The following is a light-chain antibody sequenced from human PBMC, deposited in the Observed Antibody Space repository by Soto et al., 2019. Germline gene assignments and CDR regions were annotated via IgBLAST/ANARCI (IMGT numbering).Light chain of an antibody. CDR1: QSISTD. CDR2: DAS. V-gene: IGKV3D-15*01. CDR3: QQYNSRT. J-gene: IGKJ1*01. Sequence: EIVMTQSPATLSVSPGERATLSCRASQSISTDLAWYQQKPGQAPRLLIYDASTRATGIPARFSGSGSGTEFTLTINSLQSDDFATYYCQQYNSRTFGQGTKVDIK.